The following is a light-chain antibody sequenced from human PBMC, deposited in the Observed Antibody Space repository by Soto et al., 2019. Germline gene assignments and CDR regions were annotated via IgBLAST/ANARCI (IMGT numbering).Light chain of an antibody. CDR3: LQDYASPRT. J-gene: IGKJ1*01. V-gene: IGKV1-6*01. CDR1: QGIRNY. Sequence: AIQMTQSPSPLSASVGDRVTITCRASQGIRNYLGWYQQKPGKAPKLLIYDASNLQSGVPSWLSGSGSGTKLYPIIISLQPEDFSAYYCLQDYASPRTFGQGTKVEIK. CDR2: DAS.